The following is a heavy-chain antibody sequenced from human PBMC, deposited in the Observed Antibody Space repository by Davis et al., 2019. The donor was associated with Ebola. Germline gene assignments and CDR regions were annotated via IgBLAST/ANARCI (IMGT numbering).Heavy chain of an antibody. CDR3: ARTPDIAVAGTDYYYGMDV. J-gene: IGHJ6*02. V-gene: IGHV1-46*01. CDR2: INPSGGST. CDR1: GYTFTSYY. Sequence: ASVKVSCKASGYTFTSYYMHWVRQAPGQGLEWMGIINPSGGSTSYAQKFQGRVTMTRDTSTSTVYMELSSLRSEDTAVYYCARTPDIAVAGTDYYYGMDVWGQGTTVTVSS. D-gene: IGHD6-19*01.